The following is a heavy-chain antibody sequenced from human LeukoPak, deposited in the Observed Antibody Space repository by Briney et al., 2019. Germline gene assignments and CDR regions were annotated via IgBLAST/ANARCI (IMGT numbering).Heavy chain of an antibody. CDR3: ARDTDGYNYALGY. D-gene: IGHD5-24*01. V-gene: IGHV1-46*01. CDR2: INPSGGST. CDR1: GYTFTNYY. Sequence: GASVKVSCKASGYTFTNYYMHWVRQAPGQGLEWRGIINPSGGSTSYAQKFQGRVTMTKDTSTSTLYMELSSLRSEDTAVYYCARDTDGYNYALGYWGQGTLVTVSS. J-gene: IGHJ4*02.